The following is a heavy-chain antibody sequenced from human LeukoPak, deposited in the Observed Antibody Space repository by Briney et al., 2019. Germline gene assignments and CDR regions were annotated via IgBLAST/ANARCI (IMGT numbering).Heavy chain of an antibody. CDR2: INHNGNVN. CDR1: GFTFSSYW. CDR3: ARGGGLDV. D-gene: IGHD3-16*01. J-gene: IGHJ6*02. V-gene: IGHV3-7*03. Sequence: GGSLRLSCAASGFTFSSYWMNWARQALGKGLEWVASINHNGNVNYYVDSVKGRFTISRDNAKNSLYLQMSNLRAEDTAVYFCARGGGLDVWGQGATVTVSS.